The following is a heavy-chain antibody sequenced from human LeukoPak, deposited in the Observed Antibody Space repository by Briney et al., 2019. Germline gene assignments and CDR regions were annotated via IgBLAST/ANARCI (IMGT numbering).Heavy chain of an antibody. CDR1: GFTICRYG. Sequence: PGGSLRLSCAVSGFTICRYGMNGVRQAPGKRLEWVAFIRYDGTNKEYADSVKGRFTISRHNSKNTVYLLMNSLRAEDTAVYYCAKDHTLRAGDRDAFDIWGQGTMVTVSS. V-gene: IGHV3-30*02. D-gene: IGHD2-21*01. CDR2: IRYDGTNK. J-gene: IGHJ3*02. CDR3: AKDHTLRAGDRDAFDI.